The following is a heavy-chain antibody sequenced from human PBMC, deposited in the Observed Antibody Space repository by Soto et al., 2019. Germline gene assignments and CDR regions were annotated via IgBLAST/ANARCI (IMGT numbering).Heavy chain of an antibody. CDR2: ITTDKGKT. CDR1: GYTFTSFG. D-gene: IGHD1-1*01. V-gene: IGHV1-18*01. Sequence: GASVKVSCKTSGYTFTSFGISWVRQAPGQGLEWMGWITTDKGKTNYADSVKGRFTISRDNSKNTVSLQMNSLRADDTALYHCATGMDNAKIHHWGQGTLVTVSS. CDR3: ATGMDNAKIHH. J-gene: IGHJ1*01.